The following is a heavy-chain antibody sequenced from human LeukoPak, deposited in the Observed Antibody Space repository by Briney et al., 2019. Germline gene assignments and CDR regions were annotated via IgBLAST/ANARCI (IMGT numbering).Heavy chain of an antibody. CDR3: AKDNEGGPIRGYSGYDLGPTFDY. V-gene: IGHV3-30*02. CDR2: IRYDGSNK. Sequence: GGSLRLSCAASGFTFSSYGMHWVRQAPGKGLEWVAFIRYDGSNKYYADSVKGRFTISRDNSKNTLYLQMNSLRAEDTAVYYCAKDNEGGPIRGYSGYDLGPTFDYWGQGTLVTVSS. J-gene: IGHJ4*02. CDR1: GFTFSSYG. D-gene: IGHD5-12*01.